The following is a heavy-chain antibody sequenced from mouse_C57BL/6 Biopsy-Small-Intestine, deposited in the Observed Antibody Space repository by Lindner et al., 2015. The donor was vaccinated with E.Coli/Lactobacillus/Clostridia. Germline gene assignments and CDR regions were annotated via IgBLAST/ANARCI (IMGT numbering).Heavy chain of an antibody. J-gene: IGHJ3*01. Sequence: VQLQESGAELARPGASVKLSCKASGYTFTSYGITWVKQRTGQGLEWIGEIYPGSGNTYYNEKFKGKATLTADKSSSTAYMELRSLTSEDSAVYFCATNLITTDTLAYWGQGTLVTVSA. CDR2: IYPGSGNT. CDR3: ATNLITTDTLAY. V-gene: IGHV1-81*01. CDR1: GYTFTSYG. D-gene: IGHD1-2*01.